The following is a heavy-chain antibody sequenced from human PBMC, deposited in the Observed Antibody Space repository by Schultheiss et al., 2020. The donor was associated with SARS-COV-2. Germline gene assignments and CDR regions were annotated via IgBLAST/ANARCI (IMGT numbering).Heavy chain of an antibody. CDR2: IYYSGST. CDR1: GGSVSSGSYY. V-gene: IGHV4-61*01. Sequence: SETLSLTCTVSGGSVSSGSYYWSWIRQPPGKGLEWIGYIYYSGSTNYNPSLKSRVTISADTSKNQFSLKLSSVTAADTAVYYCARLGLRFLESYGMDVWGQGTTVTVSS. J-gene: IGHJ6*02. D-gene: IGHD3-3*01. CDR3: ARLGLRFLESYGMDV.